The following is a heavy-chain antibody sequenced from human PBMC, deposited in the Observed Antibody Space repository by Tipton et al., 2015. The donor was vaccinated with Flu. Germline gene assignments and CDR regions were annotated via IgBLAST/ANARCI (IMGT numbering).Heavy chain of an antibody. CDR2: IYYSGST. CDR1: GGSISSSSYY. Sequence: TLSLTCTVSGGSISSSSYYWGWIRQPPGKGLEWIGSIYYSGSTYYNPSLKSRVTISVDTSKNQFSLKLSSVTAADTAVYYCASTEYYYDSSGYYPEAAFDIWGQGTMVTVSS. V-gene: IGHV4-39*07. CDR3: ASTEYYYDSSGYYPEAAFDI. D-gene: IGHD3-22*01. J-gene: IGHJ3*02.